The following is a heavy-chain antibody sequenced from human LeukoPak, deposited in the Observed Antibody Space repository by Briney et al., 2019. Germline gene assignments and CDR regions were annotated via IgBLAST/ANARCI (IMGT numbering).Heavy chain of an antibody. V-gene: IGHV4-34*01. CDR1: GGSFSGYY. CDR2: INHSGST. Sequence: SETLSLTCAVYGGSFSGYYWSWIRQPPGKGLEWIGEINHSGSTNYNPSLKSRVTISVDTFKNQFSLKLSSVTAADTAVYYCARGRRIVVVITKNWFDPWGQGTLVTVSS. CDR3: ARGRRIVVVITKNWFDP. J-gene: IGHJ5*02. D-gene: IGHD3-22*01.